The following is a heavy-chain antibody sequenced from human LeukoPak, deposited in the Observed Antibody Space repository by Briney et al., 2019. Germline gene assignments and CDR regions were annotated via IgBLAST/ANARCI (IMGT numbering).Heavy chain of an antibody. D-gene: IGHD5-18*01. V-gene: IGHV1-18*01. CDR1: GYTFTSYG. J-gene: IGHJ4*02. CDR3: ARDRDWGYSYGLTPGY. Sequence: ASVKVSCKASGYTFTSYGISWVRQAPGQEREWMGWISAYNGNTNYAQKLQGRVTMTTDTSTSTAYMELRSLRSDDTAVYYCARDRDWGYSYGLTPGYWGQGTLVTVSS. CDR2: ISAYNGNT.